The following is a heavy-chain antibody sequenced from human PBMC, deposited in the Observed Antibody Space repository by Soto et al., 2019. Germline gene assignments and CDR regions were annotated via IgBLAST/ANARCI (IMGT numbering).Heavy chain of an antibody. Sequence: ASVKVSCKASGYTFTSYDINWVRQATGQGLEWMGWMNPNSGNTGYAQKFQGRVTMTRNTSISTAYMELSSLRSEDTAVYYCARGHHRELPIYYYYYGMDVWGQGTTVTSP. CDR1: GYTFTSYD. CDR3: ARGHHRELPIYYYYYGMDV. J-gene: IGHJ6*02. CDR2: MNPNSGNT. D-gene: IGHD1-26*01. V-gene: IGHV1-8*01.